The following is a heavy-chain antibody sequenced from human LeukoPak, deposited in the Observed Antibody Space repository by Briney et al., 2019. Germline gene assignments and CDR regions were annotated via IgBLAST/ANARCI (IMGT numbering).Heavy chain of an antibody. CDR2: INHSGST. CDR3: ARCTRYYDILTGYSSRSFDY. V-gene: IGHV4-34*01. CDR1: GGSISSYY. Sequence: SETLSLTCTVSGGSISSYYWSWIRQPPGKGLERIGEINHSGSTNYNPSLKSRVTISVDTSKNQFSLKLSSVTAADTAVYYCARCTRYYDILTGYSSRSFDYWGQGTLVTVSS. D-gene: IGHD3-9*01. J-gene: IGHJ4*02.